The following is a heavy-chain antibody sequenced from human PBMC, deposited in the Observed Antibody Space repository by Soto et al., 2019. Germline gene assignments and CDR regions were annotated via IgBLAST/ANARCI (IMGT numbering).Heavy chain of an antibody. D-gene: IGHD6-6*01. J-gene: IGHJ4*02. Sequence: ASVKVSCKASGYTFTGYYMHWVRQAPGQGLEWMGWINPNSGGTNYAQKFQGWVTMTRDTSISTAYMELSRLRSDDTAVYYCARDIAYRGSSSFYFDYWGQGTLVTVSS. CDR1: GYTFTGYY. CDR2: INPNSGGT. CDR3: ARDIAYRGSSSFYFDY. V-gene: IGHV1-2*04.